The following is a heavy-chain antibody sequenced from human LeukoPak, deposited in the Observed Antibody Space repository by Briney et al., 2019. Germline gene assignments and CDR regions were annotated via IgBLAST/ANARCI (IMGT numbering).Heavy chain of an antibody. V-gene: IGHV3-23*01. CDR2: VGGSDDTS. CDR1: GFTFRSSV. D-gene: IGHD3-3*02. CDR3: AKKSFSTGPFDI. J-gene: IGHJ3*02. Sequence: GGSLRLSCAASGFTFRSSVMSWVRQAPGRGLEWVSSVGGSDDTSTYAGSVTGRLTISRDNSKTSVYLQMNNLGVEDTAIYYCAKKSFSTGPFDIWGPGTRVTVSS.